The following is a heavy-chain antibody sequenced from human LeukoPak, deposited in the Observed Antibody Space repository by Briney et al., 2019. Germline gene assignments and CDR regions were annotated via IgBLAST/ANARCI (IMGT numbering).Heavy chain of an antibody. CDR3: ASLSPGIAVAGPRLDAFDI. D-gene: IGHD6-19*01. V-gene: IGHV7-4-1*02. CDR2: INTNTGNP. CDR1: GYTFTNYA. J-gene: IGHJ3*02. Sequence: ASVKVSCKASGYTFTNYAMNWVRQAPGQGLEWMGWINTNTGNPTYAQGFRGRFVFSLDTSVSTAYLQISSLKAEDTAVYYCASLSPGIAVAGPRLDAFDIWGQGTMVTVS.